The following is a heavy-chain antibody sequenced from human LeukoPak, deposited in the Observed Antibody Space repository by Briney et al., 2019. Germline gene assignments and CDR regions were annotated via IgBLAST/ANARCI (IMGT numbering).Heavy chain of an antibody. CDR2: ISGSGGST. J-gene: IGHJ4*02. D-gene: IGHD1-14*01. CDR1: GFTFNSYA. CDR3: AKGHRNYSWAGDY. Sequence: GGSLRLFCAASGFTFNSYAMSWVRQAPGKGLEWVSAISGSGGSTYYADSVKGRFTISRDNSKNTLYLQMNSLRAEDTAVYYCAKGHRNYSWAGDYWGQGTLVTVSS. V-gene: IGHV3-23*01.